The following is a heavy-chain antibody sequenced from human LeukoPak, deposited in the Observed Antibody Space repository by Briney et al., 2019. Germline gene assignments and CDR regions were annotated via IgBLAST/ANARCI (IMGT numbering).Heavy chain of an antibody. D-gene: IGHD3-3*01. V-gene: IGHV4-34*01. J-gene: IGHJ5*02. Sequence: SETLSLTCAVYGGSFSGYYWSWIRQPPGKGLEWIGEINHSGSTNYNPSLKSRVTISVDTSKNQFSLKLSSVTAADTAVYYCASARAIFGVVSKLFDPWGQGTLVTVSS. CDR3: ASARAIFGVVSKLFDP. CDR1: GGSFSGYY. CDR2: INHSGST.